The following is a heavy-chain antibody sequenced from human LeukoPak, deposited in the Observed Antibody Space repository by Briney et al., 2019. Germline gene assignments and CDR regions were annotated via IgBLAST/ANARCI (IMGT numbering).Heavy chain of an antibody. CDR3: ARSHYYDSCGQFYYYYGMDV. J-gene: IGHJ6*02. V-gene: IGHV3-74*01. CDR1: GFTFSSYS. CDR2: INSDGSSI. D-gene: IGHD3-22*01. Sequence: GGSLRLSCAASGFTFSSYSMNWVRQAPGKGLVWVSRINSDGSSIRYADSVKGRFTISRDNDNKTLYLQMNSLRAEDTAVYHCARSHYYDSCGQFYYYYGMDVWGQGTTVTVSS.